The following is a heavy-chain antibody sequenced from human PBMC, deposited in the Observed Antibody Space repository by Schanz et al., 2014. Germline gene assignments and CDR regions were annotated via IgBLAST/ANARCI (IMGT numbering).Heavy chain of an antibody. Sequence: EVQLVESGGGLVKPGGSLRLSCAASGFTFSSYSLAWVRQAPGKGLECVSIIYSDGSTYYVDSVKGRFIISRDNSKNTVYLQMNSLRAEDTAVYYCARDPGGTKTHGLWGQGTLVTVSS. D-gene: IGHD2-15*01. CDR2: IYSDGST. CDR3: ARDPGGTKTHGL. J-gene: IGHJ4*02. CDR1: GFTFSSYS. V-gene: IGHV3-66*01.